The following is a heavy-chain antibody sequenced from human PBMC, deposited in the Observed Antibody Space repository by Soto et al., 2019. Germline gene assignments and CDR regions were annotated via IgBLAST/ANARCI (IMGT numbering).Heavy chain of an antibody. CDR1: GYTFTSYG. CDR2: ISAYNGNT. CDR3: VRGATHRTWFDP. D-gene: IGHD1-26*01. V-gene: IGHV1-18*01. Sequence: GASVKVSCKASGYTFTSYGISWVRQAPGQGLEWMGWISAYNGNTNYAQKLQGRVTMTTDTSTSTAYMELNSLRDEDTAVYYCVRGATHRTWFDPWGQGTLVTVSS. J-gene: IGHJ5*02.